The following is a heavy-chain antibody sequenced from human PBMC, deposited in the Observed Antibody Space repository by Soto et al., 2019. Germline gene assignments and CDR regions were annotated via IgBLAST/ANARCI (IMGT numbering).Heavy chain of an antibody. CDR2: INHRGST. J-gene: IGHJ4*02. CDR1: GGSFSGYY. Sequence: QVQLQQWGAGLLKPSETLSLTCAVYGGSFSGYYWSWIRQPPGKGLEWIGEINHRGSTNYNPSLKGRGTISVDTSKNQVSLKLSSVTAADTAVYYCAIPLLSTVTGVPIFDFWGQGTLVTVSS. CDR3: AIPLLSTVTGVPIFDF. D-gene: IGHD4-17*01. V-gene: IGHV4-34*01.